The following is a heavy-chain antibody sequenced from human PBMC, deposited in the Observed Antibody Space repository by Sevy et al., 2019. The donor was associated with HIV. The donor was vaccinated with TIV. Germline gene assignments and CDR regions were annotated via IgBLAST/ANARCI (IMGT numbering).Heavy chain of an antibody. J-gene: IGHJ4*02. CDR3: ARDSIAVAGIGYYFKY. D-gene: IGHD6-19*01. CDR1: GFSLSGYG. Sequence: GGSLRLSCAASGFSLSGYGMNWVRQAPGKGLEWVAVIWYDGSNKEYADSVKGRFTISRDNSKNTLYLQMNSLRAEDTAVYYCARDSIAVAGIGYYFKYWGQGTLVTVSS. CDR2: IWYDGSNK. V-gene: IGHV3-33*01.